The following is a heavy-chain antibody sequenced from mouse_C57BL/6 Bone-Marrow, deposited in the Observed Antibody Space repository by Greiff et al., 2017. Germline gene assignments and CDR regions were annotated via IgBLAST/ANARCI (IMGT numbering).Heavy chain of an antibody. J-gene: IGHJ2*01. V-gene: IGHV1-7*01. Sequence: QVQLQQSGAELAKPGASVKLSCKASGYTFTSYWMHWVKQRPGQGLEWIGYINPSSGYTKYNQKFKSKATLTVDKPSSTAYMQLSSLTSEDSAVYYCARWVYWGQGTTLTVSS. CDR1: GYTFTSYW. CDR3: ARWVY. CDR2: INPSSGYT.